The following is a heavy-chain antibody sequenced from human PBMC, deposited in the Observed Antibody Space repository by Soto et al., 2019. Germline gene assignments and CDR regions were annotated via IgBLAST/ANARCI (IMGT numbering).Heavy chain of an antibody. D-gene: IGHD2-21*01. J-gene: IGHJ4*02. CDR1: GFTFSKYF. CDR2: ISDSGDRT. CDR3: LVKLNVGLG. V-gene: IGHV3-23*01. Sequence: PGGSLRLSCAASGFTFSKYFMNWVRQAPGKGLEAVSGISDSGDRTFGADSVKGRFSISRDNSKNTLYLQMNSLRAEDTAVYYCLVKLNVGLGWGQGTLVTVSS.